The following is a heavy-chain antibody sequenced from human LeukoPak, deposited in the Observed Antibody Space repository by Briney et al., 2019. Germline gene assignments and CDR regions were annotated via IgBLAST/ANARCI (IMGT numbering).Heavy chain of an antibody. Sequence: PGGSLRLSWAASGFTFSSYAMTWVRQAPGKGLEWVSSISGTGGSTYYADSVKGRFTISRDNSKNTLYLQMNSLRAEDTAVYYCAKEEGPHDYWGQGTLVTVSS. V-gene: IGHV3-23*01. CDR3: AKEEGPHDY. CDR2: ISGTGGST. CDR1: GFTFSSYA. J-gene: IGHJ4*02.